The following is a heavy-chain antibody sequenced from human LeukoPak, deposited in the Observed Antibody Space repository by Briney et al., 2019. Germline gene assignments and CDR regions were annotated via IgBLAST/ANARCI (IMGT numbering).Heavy chain of an antibody. Sequence: PGGSLRLSCAASGLTFSSYAMSWVRQAPGKGLEWVSAISGSGGSTYYADSVKGRFTISRDNSKNTLYLQMNSLRAEDTAVYYCAKGVVGRVNRGTLYDYWGQGTLVTVSS. CDR2: ISGSGGST. V-gene: IGHV3-23*01. J-gene: IGHJ4*02. CDR1: GLTFSSYA. D-gene: IGHD1-1*01. CDR3: AKGVVGRVNRGTLYDY.